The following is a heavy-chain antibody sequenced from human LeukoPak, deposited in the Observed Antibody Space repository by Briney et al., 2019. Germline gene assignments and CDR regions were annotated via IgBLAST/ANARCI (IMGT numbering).Heavy chain of an antibody. J-gene: IGHJ4*02. D-gene: IGHD4-11*01. CDR3: ARERFSNFPFDY. CDR2: LSGSGSTI. CDR1: GITLSNYG. Sequence: GGSLRLSCAVSGITLSNYGMSWVRQAPGKGLEWVAGLSGSGSTIYYADSVKGRFTISRDNAKNSLYLQMNSLRAEDTAVYYCARERFSNFPFDYWGQGTLVTVSS. V-gene: IGHV3-11*01.